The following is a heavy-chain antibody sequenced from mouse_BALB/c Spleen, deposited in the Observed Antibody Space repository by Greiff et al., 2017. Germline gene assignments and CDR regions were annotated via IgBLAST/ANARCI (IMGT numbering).Heavy chain of an antibody. J-gene: IGHJ3*01. CDR1: GFTFSSYT. Sequence: EVKVVESGGGLVKPGGSLKLSCAASGFTFSSYTMSWIRQTPEKRLEWVATISSGGSYTYYPDSVKGRFTITRDNAKNTLYLQMSSLKSEDTAMYYCTRDGAPFAYWGQGTLVTVSA. CDR2: ISSGGSYT. V-gene: IGHV5-6-4*01. CDR3: TRDGAPFAY. D-gene: IGHD1-1*02.